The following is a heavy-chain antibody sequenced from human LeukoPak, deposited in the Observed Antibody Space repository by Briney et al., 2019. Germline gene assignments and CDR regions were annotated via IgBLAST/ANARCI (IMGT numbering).Heavy chain of an antibody. Sequence: ASVKVSCKASGYTFTTYAIHWVRQAPGQRLEWMGWINAGNGNTKYSQKFQGRVTMTRDTSASTAYMELSSLRSEDTAVYYCAREPIVRGVMLQFDYWGQGTLVTVSS. CDR1: GYTFTTYA. J-gene: IGHJ4*02. CDR2: INAGNGNT. CDR3: AREPIVRGVMLQFDY. D-gene: IGHD3-10*01. V-gene: IGHV1-3*01.